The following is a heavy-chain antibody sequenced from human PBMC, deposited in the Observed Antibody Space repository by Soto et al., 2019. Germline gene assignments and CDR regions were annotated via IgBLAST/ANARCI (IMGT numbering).Heavy chain of an antibody. J-gene: IGHJ5*02. CDR3: ARADCGGDCYSHWFDP. CDR2: IYHSGST. Sequence: QLQLQESGSGLVKPSQTLSLTCAVSGGSISSGGYSWSWIRQPLGKGLEWIGYIYHSGSTYYNPSIKSRVTISVDRSKNQFSLKLSSVTAADTAVYYCARADCGGDCYSHWFDPWGQGTLVTVSS. V-gene: IGHV4-30-2*01. D-gene: IGHD2-21*02. CDR1: GGSISSGGYS.